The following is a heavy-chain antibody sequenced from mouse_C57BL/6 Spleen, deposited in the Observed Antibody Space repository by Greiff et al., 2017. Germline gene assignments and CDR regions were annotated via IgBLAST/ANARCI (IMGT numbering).Heavy chain of an antibody. Sequence: VQLKQSGPELVKPGASVKISCKASGYSFTDYNMNWVKQSNGKSLEWIGVINPNNGTTSYNQKFKGKATLTVDQSSSTAYMQLNSLTSEDSAVYYCARTATVVPFAMDYWGQGTLVTVSS. D-gene: IGHD1-1*01. CDR3: ARTATVVPFAMDY. CDR2: INPNNGTT. V-gene: IGHV1-39*01. CDR1: GYSFTDYN. J-gene: IGHJ4*01.